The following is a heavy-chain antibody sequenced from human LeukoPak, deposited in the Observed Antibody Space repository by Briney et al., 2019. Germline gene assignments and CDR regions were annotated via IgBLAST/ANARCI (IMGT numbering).Heavy chain of an antibody. J-gene: IGHJ6*02. CDR1: EYTFTSYV. Sequence: ASVKVSCKASEYTFTSYVMNWVRQAPGQGLEWMGWINANTGNPTYARGFTGRFVFSLDTSVSTAYLQINSLKAEDTAVYYCARDRGDYAHYYYAMDVWGQGTTVTVSS. D-gene: IGHD4-17*01. CDR3: ARDRGDYAHYYYAMDV. V-gene: IGHV7-4-1*02. CDR2: INANTGNP.